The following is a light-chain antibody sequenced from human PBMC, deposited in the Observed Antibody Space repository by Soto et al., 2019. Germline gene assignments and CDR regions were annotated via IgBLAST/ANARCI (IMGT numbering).Light chain of an antibody. CDR2: DAS. CDR3: QVRDVWPS. J-gene: IGKJ1*01. V-gene: IGKV3-11*01. CDR1: QSVSTS. Sequence: IVFTQSPVTLALSPGERAVLSCRASQSVSTSLAWYQHKPGQATRLFIYDASKRAPGIPARFSGSGSGTDFTLTISSLEPEDFAVYYCQVRDVWPSFGQGTKVEI.